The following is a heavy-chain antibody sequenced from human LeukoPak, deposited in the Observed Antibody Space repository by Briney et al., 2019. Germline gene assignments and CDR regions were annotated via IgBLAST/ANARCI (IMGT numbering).Heavy chain of an antibody. CDR1: GYTFASYD. CDR3: ARSLLLVGIAAAVNWFDP. V-gene: IGHV1-8*01. CDR2: MNPNSGNT. Sequence: ASVKVSCKASGYTFASYDINWVRQATGQGLEWMGWMNPNSGNTGYAQKFQGRVTMTRNTSISTAYMELSSLRSEDTAVYYCARSLLLVGIAAAVNWFDPWGQGTLVTVSS. J-gene: IGHJ5*02. D-gene: IGHD6-13*01.